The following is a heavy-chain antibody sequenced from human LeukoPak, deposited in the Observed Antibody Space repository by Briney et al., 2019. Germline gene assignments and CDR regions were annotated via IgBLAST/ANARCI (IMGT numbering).Heavy chain of an antibody. CDR1: GFTFRSSS. Sequence: GGSLRLSCTTSGFTFRSSSFNWVRQVPGKGLEWVASISSSGSYKYYADSVEGRFTISRDNAKNSLYLQMNSLRDEDMALYYCVKASMVRAFEAFDVWGQGTMVTVSS. J-gene: IGHJ3*01. CDR3: VKASMVRAFEAFDV. V-gene: IGHV3-21*04. D-gene: IGHD3-10*01. CDR2: ISSSGSYK.